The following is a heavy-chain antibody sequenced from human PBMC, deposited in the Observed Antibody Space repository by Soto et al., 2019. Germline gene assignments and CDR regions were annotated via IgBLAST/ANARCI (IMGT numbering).Heavy chain of an antibody. Sequence: SETLSLTCAVYGGSFSGYYWSWIRQPPGKGLGGIGEINHSGSTNYNPSLKSRVTISVDTSKNQFSLKLSSVTAADTAVYYCARGADGELSLRPTNYYYYMDVWGKGTTVPSP. CDR2: INHSGST. CDR1: GGSFSGYY. CDR3: ARGADGELSLRPTNYYYYMDV. D-gene: IGHD3-16*02. V-gene: IGHV4-34*01. J-gene: IGHJ6*03.